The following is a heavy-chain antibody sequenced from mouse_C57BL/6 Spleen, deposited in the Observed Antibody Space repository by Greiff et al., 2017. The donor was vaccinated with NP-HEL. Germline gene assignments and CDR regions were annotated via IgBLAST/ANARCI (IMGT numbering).Heavy chain of an antibody. CDR3: TRRLTGTGWYFDV. CDR1: GYTFTDYE. J-gene: IGHJ1*03. CDR2: IDPETGGT. Sequence: QVQLKQSGAELVRPGASVTLSCKASGYTFTDYEMHWVKQTPVHGLEWIGAIDPETGGTAYNQKFKGKAILTADKSSSTAYMELRSLTSEDSAVYYCTRRLTGTGWYFDVWGTGTTVTVSS. D-gene: IGHD4-1*01. V-gene: IGHV1-15*01.